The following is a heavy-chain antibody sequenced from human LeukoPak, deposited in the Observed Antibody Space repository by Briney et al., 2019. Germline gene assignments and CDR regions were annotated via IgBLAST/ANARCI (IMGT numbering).Heavy chain of an antibody. Sequence: GESLKISCKGSGYAFPTYWIGWVRQVPGKGLEWMGIIYPGDSDTRYSPSFQGQVTISADKSISTAYLQWSSLKASDTAMYYCARQTCDRRYCSSTSCCRHYYYYYGMDVWGQGTTVTVSS. J-gene: IGHJ6*02. D-gene: IGHD2-2*01. CDR2: IYPGDSDT. CDR3: ARQTCDRRYCSSTSCCRHYYYYYGMDV. V-gene: IGHV5-51*01. CDR1: GYAFPTYW.